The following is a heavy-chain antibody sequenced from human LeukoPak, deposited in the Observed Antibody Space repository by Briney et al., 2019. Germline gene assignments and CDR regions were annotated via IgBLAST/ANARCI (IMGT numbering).Heavy chain of an antibody. CDR2: MYYSCRT. CDR3: ARPYYYDCRIVL. CDR1: GGSISSGDYY. J-gene: IGHJ5*02. Sequence: PSQTLSLTCTVSGGSISSGDYYWSWLRQPPWKGLEWIAYMYYSCRTYYNQSLKSRVTMSADTSKNQLSLKRSSRTAGYTAVYHCARPYYYDCRIVLWAQGILVTVSS. D-gene: IGHD3-22*01. V-gene: IGHV4-30-4*01.